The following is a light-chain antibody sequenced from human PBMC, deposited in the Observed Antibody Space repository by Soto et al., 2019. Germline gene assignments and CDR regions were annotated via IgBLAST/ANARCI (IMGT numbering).Light chain of an antibody. CDR2: EVS. CDR1: SSDIGAYNY. CDR3: SAYAGRNDRGV. Sequence: QSALTQPPSASGSPGQSVTISCTGTSSDIGAYNYVSWYQQHPGKAPKLMIHEVSKRPSGVPYRFSGSKSGNTASLTVSGLQAEDEADYYCSAYAGRNDRGVFGGGTKLTVL. J-gene: IGLJ3*02. V-gene: IGLV2-8*01.